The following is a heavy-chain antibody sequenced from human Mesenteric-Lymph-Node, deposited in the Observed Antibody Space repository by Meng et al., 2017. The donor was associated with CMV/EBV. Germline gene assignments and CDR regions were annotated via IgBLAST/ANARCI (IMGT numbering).Heavy chain of an antibody. Sequence: GESLKISCAASGFSFSDYMMNWVRQAPGEGLEWVSSISGTGTYIYYADSLKDRFTISRDNAKNSLHLQMNNLRAEDTAVYYCVRSPGSCSSTSCYSNHFDYWGQGALVTVSS. D-gene: IGHD2-2*01. J-gene: IGHJ4*02. CDR3: VRSPGSCSSTSCYSNHFDY. CDR2: ISGTGTYI. CDR1: GFSFSDYM. V-gene: IGHV3-21*01.